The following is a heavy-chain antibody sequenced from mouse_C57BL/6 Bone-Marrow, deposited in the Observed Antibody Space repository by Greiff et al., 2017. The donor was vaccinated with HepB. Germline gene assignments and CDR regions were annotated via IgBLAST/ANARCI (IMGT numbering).Heavy chain of an antibody. D-gene: IGHD2-1*01. J-gene: IGHJ4*01. CDR3: ARGGNYEGYYAMDY. CDR1: GYTFTSYD. CDR2: IYPRDGST. Sequence: QVHVKQSGPELVKPGASVKLSCKASGYTFTSYDINWVKQRPGQGLEWIGWIYPRDGSTKYNEKFKGKATLTVDTSSSTAYMELHSLTSEDSAVYFCARGGNYEGYYAMDYWGQGTSVTVSS. V-gene: IGHV1-85*01.